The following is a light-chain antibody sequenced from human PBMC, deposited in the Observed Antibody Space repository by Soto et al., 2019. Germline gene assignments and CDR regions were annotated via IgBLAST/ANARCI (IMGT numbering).Light chain of an antibody. V-gene: IGKV1-39*01. Sequence: DIRMTQSPSSLSASVGDRVTVTCRASQSISSYLNWYQQKPGKAPKLLIYGASSLHSGVPSRFGGSGSGTDFTLTISSLQPEDFATYFWQQTYSTPRAFGQGTKPEIK. CDR1: QSISSY. CDR3: QQTYSTPRA. J-gene: IGKJ2*01. CDR2: GAS.